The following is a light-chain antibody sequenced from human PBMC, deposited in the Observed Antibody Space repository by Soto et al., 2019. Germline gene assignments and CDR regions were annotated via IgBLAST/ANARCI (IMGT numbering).Light chain of an antibody. Sequence: QSVLTQPPSVSGAPGQRVTISCTGSSSNIGADYDVHWYQHLPGTAPKLLIYGNNNRPSGVPDRFSGSKSGTSASLAITGLQAEDEADYYCQSFDSRLSVVFGGGTKLTVL. CDR2: GNN. J-gene: IGLJ2*01. V-gene: IGLV1-40*01. CDR3: QSFDSRLSVV. CDR1: SSNIGADYD.